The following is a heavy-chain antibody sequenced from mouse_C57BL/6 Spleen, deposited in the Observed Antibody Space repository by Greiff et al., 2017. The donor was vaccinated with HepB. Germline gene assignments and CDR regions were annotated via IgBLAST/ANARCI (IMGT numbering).Heavy chain of an antibody. Sequence: EVKLQESGGDLVKPGGSLKLSCAASGFTFSSYGMSWVRQTPDKRLEWVATISSGGSYTYYPDSVKGRFTISRDNAKNTLYLQMSSLKSEDTAMYYCARRQGAYWGQGTLVTVSA. V-gene: IGHV5-6*02. CDR3: ARRQGAY. J-gene: IGHJ3*01. CDR2: ISSGGSYT. CDR1: GFTFSSYG.